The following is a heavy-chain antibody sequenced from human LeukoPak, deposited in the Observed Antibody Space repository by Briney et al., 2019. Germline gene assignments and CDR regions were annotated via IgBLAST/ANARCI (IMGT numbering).Heavy chain of an antibody. Sequence: PSETLSLTCAVYGGSFSGYYWSWIRQPPGKGPEWIGEINHSGSTNYNPSLKSRVTISVDTSKNQFSLKLSSVTAADTAVYYCARLGGSNDYYYYYMDVWGKGTTVTVSS. V-gene: IGHV4-34*01. CDR3: ARLGGSNDYYYYYMDV. D-gene: IGHD4-23*01. J-gene: IGHJ6*03. CDR2: INHSGST. CDR1: GGSFSGYY.